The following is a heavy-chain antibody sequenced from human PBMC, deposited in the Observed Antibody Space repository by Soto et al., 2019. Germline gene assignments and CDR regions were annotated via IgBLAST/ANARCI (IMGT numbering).Heavy chain of an antibody. CDR2: INVGNGKS. CDR1: GYSFTSYA. D-gene: IGHD6-13*01. V-gene: IGHV1-3*01. J-gene: IGHJ5*02. CDR3: ARDPPSSSSWYETYQPPNAPTWFDP. Sequence: ASVKVSCKTSGYSFTSYAIHWVRQAPGQRLEWMGWINVGNGKSRYSQMFQGRVTMTTDTSTSTAYMELRSLRSDDTAVYYCARDPPSSSSWYETYQPPNAPTWFDPWGQGTLVTVSS.